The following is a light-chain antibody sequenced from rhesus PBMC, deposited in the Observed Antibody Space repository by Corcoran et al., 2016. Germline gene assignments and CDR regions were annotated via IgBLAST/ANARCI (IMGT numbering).Light chain of an antibody. CDR2: EAS. CDR3: QHYYSTPFA. CDR1: QGITND. J-gene: IGKJ3*01. V-gene: IGKV1-25*01. Sequence: DIQMTQSPSSLSASVGDRVTITCRASQGITNDLAWYQQKPGETPKHLIYEASSLQSGIPSRFSGSGSGTAFTCTISSLQSEDFATYYCQHYYSTPFAFGPGTKLDIK.